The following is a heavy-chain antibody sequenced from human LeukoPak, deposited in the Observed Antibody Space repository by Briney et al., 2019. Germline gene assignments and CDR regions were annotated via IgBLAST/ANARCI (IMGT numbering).Heavy chain of an antibody. J-gene: IGHJ4*02. V-gene: IGHV1-69*13. CDR1: GGTFSSYA. CDR3: ARGQEYSYGYEASWGY. D-gene: IGHD5-18*01. CDR2: IIPIFGTA. Sequence: ASVEVSCKASGGTFSSYAISWVRQAPGQGLEWMGGIIPIFGTANYAQKFQGRVTITADESTSTAYMELSSLRSEDTAVYYCARGQEYSYGYEASWGYWGQGTLVTVSS.